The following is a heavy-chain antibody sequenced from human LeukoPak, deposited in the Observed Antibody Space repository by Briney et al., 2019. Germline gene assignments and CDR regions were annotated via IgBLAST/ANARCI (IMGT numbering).Heavy chain of an antibody. J-gene: IGHJ3*02. D-gene: IGHD4-17*01. CDR3: ARDQGTTVTSYAFDI. CDR1: GFTFSTYW. V-gene: IGHV3-7*01. CDR2: IKQDGSEK. Sequence: GGSLRLSCATSGFTFSTYWMTWVRQAPGKGLEWVANIKQDGSEKYYVDYVKGRFTISRDNTKNSLYLQMNSLRAEDTAVYSCARDQGTTVTSYAFDIWGQGTMVTVSS.